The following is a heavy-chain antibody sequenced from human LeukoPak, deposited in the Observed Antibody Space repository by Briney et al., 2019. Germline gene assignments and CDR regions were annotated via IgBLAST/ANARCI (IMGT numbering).Heavy chain of an antibody. D-gene: IGHD1-26*01. V-gene: IGHV3-23*01. Sequence: GGSLRLSCAASGFPFSSYWMSWVRQAPGKGLEWVSAISGSGGSTYYADSVKGRFTISRDNSKNTLYLQMNSLRAEDTAVYYRATAPWVYYYYGVDVWGQGTTVTVSS. CDR1: GFPFSSYW. J-gene: IGHJ6*02. CDR3: ATAPWVYYYYGVDV. CDR2: ISGSGGST.